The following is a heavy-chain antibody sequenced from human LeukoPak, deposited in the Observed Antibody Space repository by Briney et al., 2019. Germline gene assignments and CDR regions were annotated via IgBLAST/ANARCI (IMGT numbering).Heavy chain of an antibody. CDR2: ISSSSSYI. Sequence: PGGSLRLSCAASGFTFSSYSMNWVRQAPGKGLEWVSSISSSSSYIYYADSVKGRFTISRDNAKNSLYLQMNSLRAEDTAVYYCAKDGSYYGSGSYYDVWGQGTLVTVSS. CDR3: AKDGSYYGSGSYYDV. J-gene: IGHJ4*02. V-gene: IGHV3-21*04. D-gene: IGHD3-10*01. CDR1: GFTFSSYS.